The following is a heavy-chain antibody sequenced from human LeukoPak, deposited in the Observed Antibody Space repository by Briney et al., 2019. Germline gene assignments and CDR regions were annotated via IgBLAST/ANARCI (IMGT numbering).Heavy chain of an antibody. Sequence: PSETLSLTCTVSGGSISSGGYYWSWIRQHPGKGLEWIGYIYYSGSTYYNPSLKSRVTISVDTSKNQLSLKLSSVTAADTAVYYCARASTYYYGSGEAAVDYWGQGTLVTVSS. V-gene: IGHV4-31*03. J-gene: IGHJ4*02. CDR1: GGSISSGGYY. CDR3: ARASTYYYGSGEAAVDY. D-gene: IGHD3-10*01. CDR2: IYYSGST.